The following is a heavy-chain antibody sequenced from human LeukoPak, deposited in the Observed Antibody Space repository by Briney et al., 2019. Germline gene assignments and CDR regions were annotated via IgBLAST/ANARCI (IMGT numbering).Heavy chain of an antibody. J-gene: IGHJ4*02. CDR3: AKSPFGESYYFDY. V-gene: IGHV4-59*01. D-gene: IGHD3-10*01. CDR2: IYYSEST. CDR1: GDSISTYY. Sequence: SETLSLTCTVSGDSISTYYWSWIRQPPGKGLEWIGYIYYSESTNYNPSLKSRVTISVDTSKNQFSLKLSSVTAADTAVYYCAKSPFGESYYFDYWGQGTLVTVSS.